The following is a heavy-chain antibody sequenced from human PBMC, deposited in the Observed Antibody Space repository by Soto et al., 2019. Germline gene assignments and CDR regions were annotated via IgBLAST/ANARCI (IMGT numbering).Heavy chain of an antibody. CDR3: AKGGGSCCFDN. D-gene: IGHD2-15*01. CDR2: ISGSGGNST. J-gene: IGHJ4*02. CDR1: GFTFSTYA. V-gene: IGHV3-23*01. Sequence: EVQLLESGGGLVQPGGSLRLSCAASGFTFSTYAMSWVRQAPGKGLEWVSAISGSGGNSTFYGDSVKGRFTISRDNSKNTLYLQMNSLGAEDTAVCYCAKGGGSCCFDNWGQGTLVTVSS.